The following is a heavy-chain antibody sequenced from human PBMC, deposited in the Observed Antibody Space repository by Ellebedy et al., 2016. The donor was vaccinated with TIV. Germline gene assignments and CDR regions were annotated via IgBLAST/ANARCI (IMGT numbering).Heavy chain of an antibody. CDR2: IYYSGST. J-gene: IGHJ5*02. CDR1: GGSISSTTDY. D-gene: IGHD6-19*01. Sequence: MPSETLSLTCTVSGGSISSTTDYWGWIRQSPGKGLEWIGYIYYSGSTNYNPSLKSRVTISVDTSKNQFSLKLSSVTAADTAVYYCARGYSSGWYNWFDPWGQGTLVTVSS. V-gene: IGHV4-61*05. CDR3: ARGYSSGWYNWFDP.